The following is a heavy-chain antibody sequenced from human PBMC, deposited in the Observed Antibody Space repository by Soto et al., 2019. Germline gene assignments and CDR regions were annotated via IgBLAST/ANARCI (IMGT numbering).Heavy chain of an antibody. CDR3: ARESYYGSGATVVAY. J-gene: IGHJ4*02. Sequence: QVQLQESGPGLVRPSETLSLTCTVSGGSISGYYWSWIRQPPGKGLEGIGYIYYSGTTSYNPSLTRRVTMSVDTSKNQFSLKVNSVTAADTAVYYCARESYYGSGATVVAYWGQGTLVTVSS. CDR1: GGSISGYY. V-gene: IGHV4-59*01. D-gene: IGHD3-10*01. CDR2: IYYSGTT.